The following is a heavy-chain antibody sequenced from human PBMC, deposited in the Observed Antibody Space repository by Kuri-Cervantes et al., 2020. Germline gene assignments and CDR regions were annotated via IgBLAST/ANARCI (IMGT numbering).Heavy chain of an antibody. CDR2: TYYRSKWYN. Sequence: SQTLSLTCAISGDSVSSNSAARNWIRQSPSRGLEWLGRTYYRSKWYNDYAVSVKSRITINPDTSKNLFSLQLNSVTPEDTAIYYCARALRSRDFDYWGQGTLVTVSS. J-gene: IGHJ4*02. CDR1: GDSVSSNSAA. CDR3: ARALRSRDFDY. V-gene: IGHV6-1*01.